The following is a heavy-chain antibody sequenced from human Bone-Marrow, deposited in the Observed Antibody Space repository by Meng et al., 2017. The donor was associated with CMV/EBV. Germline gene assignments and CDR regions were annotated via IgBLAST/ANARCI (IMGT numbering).Heavy chain of an antibody. Sequence: SQTLSLTCAISGDSVSSNSAAWNWIRQSPSRGLEWLEGTYYRSKWYNDYAVSVKSRITINPDTSKNQFSLQLNSVTPEDTAVYYCARLTLWELLRAFDIWGQGTMVNVSS. CDR2: TYYRSKWYN. CDR1: GDSVSSNSAA. CDR3: ARLTLWELLRAFDI. V-gene: IGHV6-1*01. J-gene: IGHJ3*02. D-gene: IGHD1-26*01.